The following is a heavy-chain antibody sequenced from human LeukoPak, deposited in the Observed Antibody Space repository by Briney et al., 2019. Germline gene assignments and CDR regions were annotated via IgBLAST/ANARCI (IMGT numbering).Heavy chain of an antibody. CDR2: VSFDGSDK. D-gene: IGHD6-19*01. CDR1: GFTFSSYA. V-gene: IGHV3-30*04. Sequence: GGSLRLSCAASGFTFSSYAIHWVRQAPGKGLEWVAFVSFDGSDKYYADSVKGRFTISRDNSKNTLYLQMNSLSVEDTALYYCARGAAVAISLWGQGTLVTVSS. CDR3: ARGAAVAISL. J-gene: IGHJ4*02.